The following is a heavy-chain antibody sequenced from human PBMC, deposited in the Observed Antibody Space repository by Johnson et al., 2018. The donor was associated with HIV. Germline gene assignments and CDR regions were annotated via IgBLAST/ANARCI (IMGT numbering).Heavy chain of an antibody. V-gene: IGHV3-7*03. CDR1: GLTFSTSW. D-gene: IGHD2-15*01. CDR3: ASDLYCRGGSCQGGAFDI. Sequence: VQLVESGGGVVQPGGYLRLPCAASGLTFSTSWMNWVRQAPGRGLEWVANIKHDGSRIQYMDSVKGRFTISRDNSKNTLYLQMNSLRADDTAVYYCASDLYCRGGSCQGGAFDIWGHGTMVTVSS. J-gene: IGHJ3*02. CDR2: IKHDGSRI.